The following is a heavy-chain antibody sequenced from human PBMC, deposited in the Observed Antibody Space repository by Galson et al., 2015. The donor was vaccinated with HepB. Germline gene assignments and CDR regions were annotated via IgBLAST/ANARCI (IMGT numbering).Heavy chain of an antibody. D-gene: IGHD2-21*02. J-gene: IGHJ2*01. Sequence: SVKVSCKASGGTFSSYAISWVRQAPGQGLEWMGGISPIFGTANYAQKFQGRVTITADESTSTAYMELSSLRSEDTAVYYCARDASGCRDCYPYWYFDLWGRGTLVTVSS. V-gene: IGHV1-69*13. CDR1: GGTFSSYA. CDR3: ARDASGCRDCYPYWYFDL. CDR2: ISPIFGTA.